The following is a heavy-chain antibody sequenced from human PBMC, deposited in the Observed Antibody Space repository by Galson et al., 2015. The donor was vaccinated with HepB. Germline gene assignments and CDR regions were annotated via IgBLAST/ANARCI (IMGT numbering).Heavy chain of an antibody. D-gene: IGHD3-22*01. V-gene: IGHV1-2*02. J-gene: IGHJ4*02. CDR1: GYTFTGYY. Sequence: SVKVSCKASGYTFTGYYMHWVRQAPGQGLEWMGWISPNSGGTNYAQKFQGRVTMTRDTSISTAYMELSSLRSEDTAVYCCARDLRYYYDSSGYYLSHWGQGTLVTVSS. CDR3: ARDLRYYYDSSGYYLSH. CDR2: ISPNSGGT.